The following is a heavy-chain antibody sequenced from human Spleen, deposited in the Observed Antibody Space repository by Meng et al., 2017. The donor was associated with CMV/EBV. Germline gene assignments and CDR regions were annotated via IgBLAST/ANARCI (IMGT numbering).Heavy chain of an antibody. D-gene: IGHD3-16*01. V-gene: IGHV3-11*04. Sequence: GESLKISCSTSGFIFRDYYMSWIRQAPGKGLEWVSHISSTGSLVFYADSVKGRFTISRDNSKNTLYLQLSSLSPDDTAVYYCARELRLRFLESMGVWGHGTTVTVSS. J-gene: IGHJ6*02. CDR1: GFIFRDYY. CDR2: ISSTGSLV. CDR3: ARELRLRFLESMGV.